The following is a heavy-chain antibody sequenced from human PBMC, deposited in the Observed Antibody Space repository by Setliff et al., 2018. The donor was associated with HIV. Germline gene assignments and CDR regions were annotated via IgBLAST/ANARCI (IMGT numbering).Heavy chain of an antibody. CDR3: ARGQWLAHGDYYYYMDV. D-gene: IGHD6-19*01. Sequence: SETLSLTCTVSGGTISSGTYYWSWIRQPAGKGLEWIGHIYSTGNTNYNSSLKSRVTMSIETSKNQFSLRLTSVTAADTAVYYCARGQWLAHGDYYYYMDVWGKGTTVTVSS. CDR2: IYSTGNT. V-gene: IGHV4-61*09. J-gene: IGHJ6*03. CDR1: GGTISSGTYY.